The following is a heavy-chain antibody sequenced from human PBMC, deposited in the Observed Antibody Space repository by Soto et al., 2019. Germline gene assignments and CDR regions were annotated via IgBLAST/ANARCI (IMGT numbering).Heavy chain of an antibody. CDR2: IIPIFGTA. J-gene: IGHJ4*02. V-gene: IGHV1-69*13. CDR3: ASGGGGFDY. CDR1: GYTFTSYG. D-gene: IGHD2-15*01. Sequence: QVQLVQSGAEVKKPGASVKVSCKASGYTFTSYGISWVRQAPGQGLEWMGWIIPIFGTANYAQKFQGRVTITADESTSTAYMELSSLRSEDTAVYYCASGGGGFDYWGQGTLVTVSS.